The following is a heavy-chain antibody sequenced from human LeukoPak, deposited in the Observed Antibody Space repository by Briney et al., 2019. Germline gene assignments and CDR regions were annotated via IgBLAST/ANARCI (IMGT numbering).Heavy chain of an antibody. CDR3: AKYGNSGWVIDN. J-gene: IGHJ4*02. CDR2: IYYTGGT. Sequence: SETLSLTCTASDGSIGSNYWTWIRQPPGKGLECIGYIYYTGGTNYNPSLKSRVTISVDTSKNQFSLKLSSVTAADTAVYFCAKYGNSGWVIDNWGQGTLVTVSS. V-gene: IGHV4-59*08. CDR1: DGSIGSNY. D-gene: IGHD6-19*01.